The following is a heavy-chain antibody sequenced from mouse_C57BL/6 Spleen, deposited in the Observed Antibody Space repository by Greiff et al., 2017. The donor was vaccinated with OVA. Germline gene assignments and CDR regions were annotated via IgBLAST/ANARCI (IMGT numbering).Heavy chain of an antibody. Sequence: VQLQQPGAELVKPGASVKLSCKASGYTFTSYWMHWVKQRPGRGLEWIGRIDPNNGGTKYHEKFKSKATLTVDKPSSTAYMQLSSLTSEDSAVYYCARSEIYYGNVDWYFDDWGKGTTVTVSS. D-gene: IGHD2-1*01. J-gene: IGHJ1*03. CDR3: ARSEIYYGNVDWYFDD. CDR1: GYTFTSYW. V-gene: IGHV1-72*01. CDR2: IDPNNGGT.